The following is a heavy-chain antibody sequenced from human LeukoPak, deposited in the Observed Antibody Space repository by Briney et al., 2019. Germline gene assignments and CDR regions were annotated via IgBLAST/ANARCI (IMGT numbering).Heavy chain of an antibody. D-gene: IGHD6-19*01. CDR3: AKELGQWLVSPFDY. J-gene: IGHJ4*02. CDR2: ISYDGSNK. V-gene: IGHV3-30*18. CDR1: GFTFSSYS. Sequence: GGSLRLSCAASGFTFSSYSMNWVRQAPGKGLEWVAVISYDGSNKYYADSVKGRFTISRDNSKNTLYLQMNSLRAEDTAVYYCAKELGQWLVSPFDYWGQGTLVTVSS.